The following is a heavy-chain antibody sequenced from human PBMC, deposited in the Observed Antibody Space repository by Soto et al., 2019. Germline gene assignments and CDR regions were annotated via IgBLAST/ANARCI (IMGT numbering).Heavy chain of an antibody. D-gene: IGHD3-16*01. CDR3: ARDTRARFYGWFDP. CDR2: ISSSSSTI. V-gene: IGHV3-48*01. Sequence: EVQLVESGGGLVQPGGSLRLSCAASGFTFSSYSMNWVRQAPGKGLEWVSYISSSSSTIYYADSVKGRFTISRDNAKNSLYLQMNSLRAEDTAVYYCARDTRARFYGWFDPWGQGTLVTVSS. CDR1: GFTFSSYS. J-gene: IGHJ5*02.